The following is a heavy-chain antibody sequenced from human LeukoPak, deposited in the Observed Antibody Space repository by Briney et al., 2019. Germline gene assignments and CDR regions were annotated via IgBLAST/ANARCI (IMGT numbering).Heavy chain of an antibody. CDR2: IWYDGSNK. CDR1: GFTFSSYG. D-gene: IGHD6-19*01. V-gene: IGHV3-33*01. Sequence: GGSLRLSCAASGFTFSSYGMHWVRQAPGKGLEWVAVIWYDGSNKYYADSVKGRFTISRDNSKNTLYLQMNSLRAEDTAVYYCARESYSSGWYVSFDYWGQGTLVTVSS. J-gene: IGHJ4*02. CDR3: ARESYSSGWYVSFDY.